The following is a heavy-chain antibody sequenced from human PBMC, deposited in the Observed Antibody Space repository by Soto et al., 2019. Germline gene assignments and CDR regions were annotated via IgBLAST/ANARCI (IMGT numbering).Heavy chain of an antibody. D-gene: IGHD6-25*01. CDR1: GFTFSNYA. V-gene: IGHV3-23*01. CDR2: ISGSGDNT. J-gene: IGHJ4*02. Sequence: GVSLRLSCAASGFTFSNYAMTWVRQAPGKGLEWVSAISGSGDNTYYADSVKGRFTISRDNSKNTLYLQMNSLRAEDTALYYRARDAATISYFDYWGQGTLVTVSS. CDR3: ARDAATISYFDY.